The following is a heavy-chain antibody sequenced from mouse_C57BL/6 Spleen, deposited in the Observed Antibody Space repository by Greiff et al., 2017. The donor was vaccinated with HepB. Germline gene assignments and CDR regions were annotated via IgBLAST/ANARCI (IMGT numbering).Heavy chain of an antibody. V-gene: IGHV1-26*01. CDR2: INPNNGGT. J-gene: IGHJ4*01. Sequence: EVQLQQSGPELVKPGASVKISCKASGYTFTDYYMNWVKQSHGKSLEWIGDINPNNGGTSYNQKFKGKATLTVDKSSSTAYMELRSLTSEDSAVYYCARDSSGYLLDAMDYWGQGTSVTVSS. D-gene: IGHD3-2*02. CDR3: ARDSSGYLLDAMDY. CDR1: GYTFTDYY.